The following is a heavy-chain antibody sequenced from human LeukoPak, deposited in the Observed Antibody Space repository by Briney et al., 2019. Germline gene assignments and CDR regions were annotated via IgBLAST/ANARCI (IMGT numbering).Heavy chain of an antibody. CDR2: ISSSGSTI. Sequence: GGSLRLSCAASGFTFSSYEMNWVRQAPGKGLEWVSYISSSGSTIYYADSVKGRFTISRDNSKNTLYLQMNSLRAEDTAVYYCARGPYYFDYWGQGTLVTVSS. J-gene: IGHJ4*02. CDR1: GFTFSSYE. CDR3: ARGPYYFDY. V-gene: IGHV3-48*03.